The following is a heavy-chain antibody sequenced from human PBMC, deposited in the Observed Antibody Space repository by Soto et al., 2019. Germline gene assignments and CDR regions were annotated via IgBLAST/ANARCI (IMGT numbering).Heavy chain of an antibody. V-gene: IGHV4-4*07. D-gene: IGHD3-10*01. Sequence: SETLSLTCTVSGGSISSYYWSWIRQPAGRGLEWIGRIYTSGSTNYNPSLKSRVTMSVDTSKNQFSLKLSSVTAADTAVYYCARGVTMVRANWFDPWGQGTLVTVSS. CDR3: ARGVTMVRANWFDP. J-gene: IGHJ5*02. CDR2: IYTSGST. CDR1: GGSISSYY.